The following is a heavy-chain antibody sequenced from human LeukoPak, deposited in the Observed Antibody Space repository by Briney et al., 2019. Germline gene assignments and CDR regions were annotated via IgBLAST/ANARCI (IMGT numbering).Heavy chain of an antibody. D-gene: IGHD5-18*01. V-gene: IGHV3-23*01. CDR3: GRLGYSYGYYYYYYMDV. J-gene: IGHJ6*03. CDR2: ISGGGDFT. Sequence: GGSLRLSCAASGFTFRSFAMNWVRQAPGKGLECVSAISGGGDFTKYADSVKGRFTISRDNAKNSLYLQMNSLRAEDTAVYYCGRLGYSYGYYYYYYMDVWGKGTTVTISS. CDR1: GFTFRSFA.